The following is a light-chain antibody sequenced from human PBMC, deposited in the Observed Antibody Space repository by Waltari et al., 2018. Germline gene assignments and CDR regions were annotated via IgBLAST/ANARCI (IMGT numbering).Light chain of an antibody. CDR1: QSVGTY. J-gene: IGKJ1*01. Sequence: EVVLTQSPGTLSLSPGERATLSCRASQSVGTYIVWYQQRPGQAPRLLIYAASTRATGIPDRFSGSGSGTDFSLTISRLEPEDFAVYYCQNHERLPATFGQGTKVEI. CDR2: AAS. CDR3: QNHERLPAT. V-gene: IGKV3-20*01.